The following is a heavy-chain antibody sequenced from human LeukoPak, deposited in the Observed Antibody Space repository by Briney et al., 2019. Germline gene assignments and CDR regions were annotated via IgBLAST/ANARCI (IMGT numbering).Heavy chain of an antibody. CDR3: ARAHRYSSGWYFDY. CDR2: IWYDGSNK. D-gene: IGHD6-19*01. Sequence: GGSLRLFCAASGFTFSSYGMHWVRQAPGKGLEWVAVIWYDGSNKYYADSVKGRFTISRDNSKNTLYLQMNSLRAEDTAVYYCARAHRYSSGWYFDYWGQGTLVTVSS. J-gene: IGHJ4*02. CDR1: GFTFSSYG. V-gene: IGHV3-33*01.